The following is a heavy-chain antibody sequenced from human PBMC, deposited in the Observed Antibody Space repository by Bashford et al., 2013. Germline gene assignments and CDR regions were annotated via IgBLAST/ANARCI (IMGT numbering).Heavy chain of an antibody. CDR3: VRSVEFGFGL. J-gene: IGHJ1*01. Sequence: GSLRLSCVASGFNFNVYSMNWVRQAPGKGLEWVSYITGRSTPIYYADSVRGRFTISRDNAKNSVYLQMNSLKDEDTAIYYCVRSVEFGFGLWGQGTAVTVSS. CDR2: ITGRSTPI. CDR1: GFNFNVYS. V-gene: IGHV3-48*02. D-gene: IGHD3-10*01.